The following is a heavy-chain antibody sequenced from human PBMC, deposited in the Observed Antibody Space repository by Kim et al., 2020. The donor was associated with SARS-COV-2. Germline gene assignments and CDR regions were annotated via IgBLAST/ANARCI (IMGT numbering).Heavy chain of an antibody. CDR1: GYTFTSYG. J-gene: IGHJ4*02. D-gene: IGHD3-3*01. CDR2: ISAYNGNT. V-gene: IGHV1-18*01. CDR3: ARGRLNYDFWSGYFGGAGDY. Sequence: ASVKVSCKASGYTFTSYGISWVRQAPGQGLEWMGWISAYNGNTNYAQKLQGRVTMTTDTSTSTAYMELRSLRSDDTAVYYCARGRLNYDFWSGYFGGAGDYWGQGTLVTVSS.